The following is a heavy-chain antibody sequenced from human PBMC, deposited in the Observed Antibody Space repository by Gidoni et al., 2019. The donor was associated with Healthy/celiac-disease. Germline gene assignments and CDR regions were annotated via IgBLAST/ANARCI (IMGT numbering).Heavy chain of an antibody. Sequence: QVQLQESGPGLVKPSQTLSLTCPVSGGSISRGGYYWSWIRQHPGKGLEWIGYIYYSGSTYYNPSLKSRVTISVDTSKNQFSLKLSSVTAADTAVYYCARGEGSGYYLGGFDYWGQGTLVTVSS. CDR2: IYYSGST. J-gene: IGHJ4*02. V-gene: IGHV4-31*03. CDR3: ARGEGSGYYLGGFDY. D-gene: IGHD3-22*01. CDR1: GGSISRGGYY.